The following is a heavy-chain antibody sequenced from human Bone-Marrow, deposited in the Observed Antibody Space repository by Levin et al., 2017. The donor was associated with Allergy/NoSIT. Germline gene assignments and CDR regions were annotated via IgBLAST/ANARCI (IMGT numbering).Heavy chain of an antibody. J-gene: IGHJ4*02. CDR2: INNGGGT. D-gene: IGHD3/OR15-3a*01. CDR3: ARFGPY. V-gene: IGHV4-34*01. CDR1: GGSFSGYF. Sequence: SQTLSLTCAVYGGSFSGYFWSWIRQPPGKGLEWIGEINNGGGTNYNPSLRSRVTISVDTSKNQFFLKLNSMTAADTAVSYCARFGPYWGQGILVTVSS.